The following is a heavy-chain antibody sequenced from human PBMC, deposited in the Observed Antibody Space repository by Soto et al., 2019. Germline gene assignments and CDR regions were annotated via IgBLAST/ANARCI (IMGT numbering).Heavy chain of an antibody. J-gene: IGHJ5*02. V-gene: IGHV4-4*02. Sequence: SETLSHTYSVSGVSILTSNCWSWVRQPPGKGLEWIGEIYHSGSTNYNPSLKSRVTISVDKSKNQFSLKLSSVTAADTAVYYCARDNRYSSSRPTPWGQGTLVT. CDR1: GVSILTSNC. D-gene: IGHD6-13*01. CDR2: IYHSGST. CDR3: ARDNRYSSSRPTP.